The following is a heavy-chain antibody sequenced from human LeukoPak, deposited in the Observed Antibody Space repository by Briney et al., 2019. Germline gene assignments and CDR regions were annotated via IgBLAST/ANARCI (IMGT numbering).Heavy chain of an antibody. CDR1: GFTFSSYW. CDR3: AKVQGLDYYYQYYYMDV. D-gene: IGHD3/OR15-3a*01. J-gene: IGHJ6*03. CDR2: IKRDGSEK. Sequence: PGGSLRLSCAASGFTFSSYWMSWVRQAPGKGLEWVANIKRDGSEKYYVDSVKGRFTISRDNAKNSLYLQMSSLRVDDTAVYYCAKVQGLDYYYQYYYMDVWGAGTTVTVS. V-gene: IGHV3-7*01.